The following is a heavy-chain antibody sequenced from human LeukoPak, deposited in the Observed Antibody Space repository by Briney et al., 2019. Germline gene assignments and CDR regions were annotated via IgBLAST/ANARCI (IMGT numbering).Heavy chain of an antibody. CDR3: ARGESDRIAAARYNWFDP. Sequence: GGSLRLSCAASGFTFSSYSMNWVRQAPGKGLEWVASISSSSSYIYYADSVKGRFTISRDNAKNSLYLQMNSLRAEDTAVYYCARGESDRIAAARYNWFDPWGQGTLVTVSS. J-gene: IGHJ5*02. CDR1: GFTFSSYS. CDR2: ISSSSSYI. V-gene: IGHV3-21*01. D-gene: IGHD6-13*01.